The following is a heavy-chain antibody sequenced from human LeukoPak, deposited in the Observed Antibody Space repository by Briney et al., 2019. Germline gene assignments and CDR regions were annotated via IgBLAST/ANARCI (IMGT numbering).Heavy chain of an antibody. V-gene: IGHV4-39*07. CDR3: ARAHSWLRFLYYYKDV. D-gene: IGHD5-12*01. CDR2: IYYSGSA. CDR1: GDSISRNDYY. Sequence: PSETLSLTCTVSGDSISRNDYYWGWIRQPPGKGLEWIGTIYYSGSAYYSPSLKSRVTISVDTSKTQFSLKLSSVTAADTAVYYCARAHSWLRFLYYYKDVWGEGTTVTVSS. J-gene: IGHJ6*03.